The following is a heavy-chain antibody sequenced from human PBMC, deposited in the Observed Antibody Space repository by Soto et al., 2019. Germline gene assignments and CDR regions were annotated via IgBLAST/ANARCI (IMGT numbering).Heavy chain of an antibody. CDR3: AKERLQDLWYFDY. V-gene: IGHV3-30*18. CDR1: GFTFWNYG. D-gene: IGHD2-21*01. CDR2: VGRDGTAT. Sequence: VRPLRLSCIPSGFTFWNYGIHRVRQASSKGLKCVAVVGRDGTATHSADSVNGRFTISRDNSKNTMYLQMNSLRPDDTAVFYCAKERLQDLWYFDYWGQGTPVTV. J-gene: IGHJ4*02.